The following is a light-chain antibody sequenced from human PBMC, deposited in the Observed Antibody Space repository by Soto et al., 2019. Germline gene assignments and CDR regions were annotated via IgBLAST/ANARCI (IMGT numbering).Light chain of an antibody. J-gene: IGKJ5*01. Sequence: EIVLTQSPATLSLSPGERATLSCRASQSVSSSYLAWYQQKPGQAPRLLIYGASSRATGIPDRFSGSGSGTDFTLTISRLEPEDFAVYYCQQYGSSRTFGQGTRLEI. CDR1: QSVSSSY. CDR2: GAS. V-gene: IGKV3-20*01. CDR3: QQYGSSRT.